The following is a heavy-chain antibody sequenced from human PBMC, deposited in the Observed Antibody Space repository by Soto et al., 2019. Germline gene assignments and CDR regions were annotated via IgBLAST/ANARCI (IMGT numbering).Heavy chain of an antibody. CDR1: GGTFSRNT. CDR3: ARQFDHDRSGHYFAY. J-gene: IGHJ4*02. CDR2: ITPMFNTP. Sequence: QVQLVQSGADVKKPGSSVKVSCKASGGTFSRNTISWVRQAPGQGLEWMGGITPMFNTPNYAQKFQGRVAITADASTRTVSMEVSRLTFEDTAIYYCARQFDHDRSGHYFAYWGQGTPVTVSS. D-gene: IGHD3-22*01. V-gene: IGHV1-69*01.